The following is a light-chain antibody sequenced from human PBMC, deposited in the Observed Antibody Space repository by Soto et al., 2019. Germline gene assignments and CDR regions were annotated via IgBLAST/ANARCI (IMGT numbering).Light chain of an antibody. CDR2: RDD. J-gene: IGLJ2*01. CDR1: RGSVASNY. V-gene: IGLV6-57*03. CDR3: QSYDRTNVV. Sequence: NFMLTQPHSVSESPGKTITISCARSRGSVASNYVQWFQQRPGSAPTTIIYRDDQRPSGVPDRFSASVDSSSNSASLTISVLKTEDEADYYCQSYDRTNVVFGGGTKVTVL.